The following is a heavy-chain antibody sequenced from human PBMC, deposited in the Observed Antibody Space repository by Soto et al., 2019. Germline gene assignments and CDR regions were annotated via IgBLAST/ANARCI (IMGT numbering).Heavy chain of an antibody. J-gene: IGHJ4*02. CDR1: GFTFSNYW. CDR3: ARVLLWFGNLPKRGANFAS. Sequence: GGSLRLSCAASGFTFSNYWMSWVRQAPGKGLEWVANIKQDGSQNYYVDSVKGRFTTSRDNTKNSFYLQMNSLRAEDTAVYYCARVLLWFGNLPKRGANFASWGQGTLVTVSS. CDR2: IKQDGSQN. V-gene: IGHV3-7*04. D-gene: IGHD3-10*01.